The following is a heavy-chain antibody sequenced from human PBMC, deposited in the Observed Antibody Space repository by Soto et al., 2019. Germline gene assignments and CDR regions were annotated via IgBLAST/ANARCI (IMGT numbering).Heavy chain of an antibody. CDR2: IYYSGST. Sequence: SETLSLTCTVSGGSISSSSYYWGWIRQPPGKGLEWIGSIYYSGSTYYNPSLKSRVTISVDTSKNQFSLKLSSVTAADTAVYYCARRPYYDNSVGTDAFDIWGQGTMVTVSS. CDR3: ARRPYYDNSVGTDAFDI. J-gene: IGHJ3*02. CDR1: GGSISSSSYY. V-gene: IGHV4-39*01. D-gene: IGHD3-22*01.